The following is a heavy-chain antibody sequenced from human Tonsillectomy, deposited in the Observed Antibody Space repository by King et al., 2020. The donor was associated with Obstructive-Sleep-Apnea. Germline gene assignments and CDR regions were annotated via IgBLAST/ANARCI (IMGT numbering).Heavy chain of an antibody. CDR3: ARTSYDCTGGSCYSENPSYYYGMDV. J-gene: IGHJ6*02. D-gene: IGHD2-15*01. CDR2: IYPGDSDT. CDR1: GYSFTNYW. V-gene: IGHV5-51*01. Sequence: QLVQSGAEVKKPGESLKISCKGSGYSFTNYWIGWVRQMPGKGLEWMAIIYPGDSDTRYSPSFQGQVTISADKSISTAYLQWSSLEASDTAMYYCARTSYDCTGGSCYSENPSYYYGMDVWGQGTTVTVS.